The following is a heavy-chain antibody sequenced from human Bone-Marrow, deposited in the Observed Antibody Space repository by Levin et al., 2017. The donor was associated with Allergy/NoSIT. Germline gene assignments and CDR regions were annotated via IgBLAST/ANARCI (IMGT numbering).Heavy chain of an antibody. J-gene: IGHJ4*02. D-gene: IGHD1-26*01. Sequence: AGGSLRLSCTTSGFTFSTYAMNWVRQAPGKGLEWIASINSGSNSIKYADSVKGRFTISRDNAKKSLYLQMSSLRAEDSAVYFCASGGGSYNYWGQGTLVTVSS. CDR3: ASGGGSYNY. CDR1: GFTFSTYA. CDR2: INSGSNSI. V-gene: IGHV3-21*01.